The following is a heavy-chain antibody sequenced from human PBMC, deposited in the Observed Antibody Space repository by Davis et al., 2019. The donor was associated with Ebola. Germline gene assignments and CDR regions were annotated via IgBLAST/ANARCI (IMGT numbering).Heavy chain of an antibody. J-gene: IGHJ5*02. V-gene: IGHV3-21*01. CDR2: ISSDSDYI. D-gene: IGHD3-9*01. Sequence: GGSLRLSCAASGFTFSTYSMSWVRQAPGKGLEWVSSISSDSDYIYYADSAKGRFTISRDNAKNSLYLQMNSLRAEDTAVYYCARDSRYFDWLLYPSGFDPWGQGTLVTVSS. CDR3: ARDSRYFDWLLYPSGFDP. CDR1: GFTFSTYS.